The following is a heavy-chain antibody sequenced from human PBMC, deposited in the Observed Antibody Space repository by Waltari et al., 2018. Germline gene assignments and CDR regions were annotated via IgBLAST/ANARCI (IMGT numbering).Heavy chain of an antibody. CDR2: INQDGSGE. CDR1: GFTLSNFW. V-gene: IGHV3-7*04. J-gene: IGHJ4*02. Sequence: EVQLVESGGGFVQPGGSLRLSCAASGFTLSNFWMSWARQAPGKGLEWVANINQDGSGEYYVDSVKGRFTISRDNAKNSLYLQMNSLRAEDTAVYYCQRGDYWGQGTLVTVSS. CDR3: QRGDY.